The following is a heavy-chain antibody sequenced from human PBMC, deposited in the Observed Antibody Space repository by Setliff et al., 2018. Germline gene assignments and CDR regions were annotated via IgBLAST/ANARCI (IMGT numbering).Heavy chain of an antibody. D-gene: IGHD3-3*01. J-gene: IGHJ6*03. Sequence: PSETLSLTCAVSGSAISSGHYWGWIRQPPGKGGLEWIGSFRPSGRTYYNPSLKSRVTISLDTSKNQFSLSLSSVTAADTAVYYCARMSGFQYMDVWGKGTTVTVSS. CDR3: ARMSGFQYMDV. CDR1: GSAISSGHY. CDR2: FRPSGRT. V-gene: IGHV4-38-2*01.